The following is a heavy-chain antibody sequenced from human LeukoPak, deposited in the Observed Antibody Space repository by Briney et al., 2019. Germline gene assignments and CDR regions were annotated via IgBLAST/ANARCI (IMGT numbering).Heavy chain of an antibody. V-gene: IGHV3-48*02. CDR1: GFTFSGYA. CDR3: ARVSSMKVTVTPDAFDI. J-gene: IGHJ3*02. D-gene: IGHD3-22*01. Sequence: GGSLRLSCAASGFTFSGYAMNWVRQAPGKGLEWVSYISASSSTIYYADSLKGRFTISRDNAKSSLYLQMNSLRDEDTAVYYCARVSSMKVTVTPDAFDIWGQGTMVTVSS. CDR2: ISASSSTI.